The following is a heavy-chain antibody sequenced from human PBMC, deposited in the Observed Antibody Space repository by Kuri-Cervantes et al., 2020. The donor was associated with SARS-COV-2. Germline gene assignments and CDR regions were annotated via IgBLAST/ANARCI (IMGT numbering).Heavy chain of an antibody. Sequence: SWIRHRPGKGLEWIGNIYYNGVTYYNPSLKSRVTISVDTSKNQFSLKLSSMTAADTAVYYCATDKPSYGGNGYLQLWGQGTLVTVSS. CDR3: ATDKPSYGGNGYLQL. V-gene: IGHV4-31*02. J-gene: IGHJ1*01. D-gene: IGHD4-23*01. CDR2: IYYNGVT.